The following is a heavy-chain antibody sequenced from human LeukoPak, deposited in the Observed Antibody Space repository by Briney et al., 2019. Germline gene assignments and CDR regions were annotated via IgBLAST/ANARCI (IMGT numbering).Heavy chain of an antibody. J-gene: IGHJ4*02. CDR2: ISSSSSTI. D-gene: IGHD6-6*01. Sequence: GGSLRLSCAASGFTFSSYSMNWVRQAPGKGLEWVSYISSSSSTIYYADSVKGRFTISRDNAKNSLYLRMNSLRAEDTAVYYCARESFSIAVDYWGQGTLVTVSS. CDR3: ARESFSIAVDY. CDR1: GFTFSSYS. V-gene: IGHV3-48*01.